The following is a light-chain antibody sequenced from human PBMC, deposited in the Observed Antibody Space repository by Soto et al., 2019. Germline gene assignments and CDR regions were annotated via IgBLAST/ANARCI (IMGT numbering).Light chain of an antibody. Sequence: EFVLTQSPGTLSLSPGERATLSCRASQTVRNNYLAWYQQKPGQAPRLLIYGASSTATGIPDRFSGGGSGTDFTLTIRRLEPEDFAVYYCQQYGSSPTFGQGTKVDIK. CDR1: QTVRNNY. CDR3: QQYGSSPT. V-gene: IGKV3-20*01. CDR2: GAS. J-gene: IGKJ1*01.